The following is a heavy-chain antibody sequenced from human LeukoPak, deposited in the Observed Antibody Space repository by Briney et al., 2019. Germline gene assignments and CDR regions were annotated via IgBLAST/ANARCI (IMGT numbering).Heavy chain of an antibody. CDR2: ISSSGSTI. CDR1: GFTFSSYE. D-gene: IGHD6-19*01. CDR3: ARESIIGHQWLVTELDY. V-gene: IGHV3-48*03. J-gene: IGHJ4*02. Sequence: PGGSLRLSCAASGFTFSSYEMNWVRQAPGKGLEWVSYISSSGSTIYYADSVKGRFTISRDNAKNSLYLQMNSLRAEDTAVYYCARESIIGHQWLVTELDYWGQGTLVTVSS.